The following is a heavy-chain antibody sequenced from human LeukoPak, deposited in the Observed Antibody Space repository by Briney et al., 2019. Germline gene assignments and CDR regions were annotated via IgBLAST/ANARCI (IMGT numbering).Heavy chain of an antibody. Sequence: ASVKVSCKASGYTFTGYYMHWVRQAPGQGLEWMGWINPNSGGTNYAQKFQGRVTMTRETSISTAYMEMSRLRSDDTAVYYCARGGVAATDWFDPWGQGTLVTVSS. J-gene: IGHJ5*02. CDR2: INPNSGGT. CDR1: GYTFTGYY. CDR3: ARGGVAATDWFDP. V-gene: IGHV1-2*02. D-gene: IGHD2-15*01.